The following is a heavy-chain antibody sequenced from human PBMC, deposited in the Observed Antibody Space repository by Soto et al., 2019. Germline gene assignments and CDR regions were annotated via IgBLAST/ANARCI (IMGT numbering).Heavy chain of an antibody. CDR2: VHHAGST. V-gene: IGHV4-38-2*01. CDR3: ARGLWNDVFQY. CDR1: GYSISSGYY. J-gene: IGHJ1*01. Sequence: SETLSLTCAVSGYSISSGYYCGWLRQPPGKGLEWIGYVHHAGSTTYNPSLKTRVNISVDRPNNQFFLTLTSATAADSAIYYCARGLWNDVFQYWGRGILVTVSS. D-gene: IGHD1-1*01.